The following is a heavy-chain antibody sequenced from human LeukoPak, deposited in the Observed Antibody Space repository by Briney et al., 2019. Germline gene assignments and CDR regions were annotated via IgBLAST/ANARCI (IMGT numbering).Heavy chain of an antibody. CDR2: IYHSGST. CDR3: ASRFEYSNHFDY. D-gene: IGHD6-6*01. Sequence: PSQTLSLTCTVSGGSISSGGYYWSWIRQPPGKGLEWIGYIYHSGSTYYNPSLKSRVTISVDRSKNQFSLKLSSVTAADTAVYYCASRFEYSNHFDYWGQGTLVTVSS. J-gene: IGHJ4*02. V-gene: IGHV4-30-2*01. CDR1: GGSISSGGYY.